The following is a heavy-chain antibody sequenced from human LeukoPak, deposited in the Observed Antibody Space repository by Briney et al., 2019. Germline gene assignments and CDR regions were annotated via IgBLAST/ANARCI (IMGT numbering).Heavy chain of an antibody. CDR1: GFAFSTYW. Sequence: PGGSLRLSCAGSGFAFSTYWMSWVRQAPGEGLEWVANIKQDGGEMYYVDSVMGRFTISRYNAKTSLYLQMNSLRAEDTAVYYCARDKVVGATVLDYWGQGTLVTVSS. D-gene: IGHD1-26*01. CDR3: ARDKVVGATVLDY. V-gene: IGHV3-7*01. J-gene: IGHJ4*02. CDR2: IKQDGGEM.